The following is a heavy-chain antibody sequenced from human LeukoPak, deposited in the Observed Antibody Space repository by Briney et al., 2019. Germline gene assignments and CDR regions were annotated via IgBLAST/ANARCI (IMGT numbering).Heavy chain of an antibody. CDR2: ISSSGGTI. CDR1: GFTFSNYW. CDR3: AELGITMIGGV. V-gene: IGHV3-48*04. J-gene: IGHJ6*04. Sequence: PGGSLRLSCAASGFTFSNYWMSWVRQAPGKGLAWVSYISSSGGTIYYADSVKGRFTISRDNAKNSLYLQMNSLRAEDTAVYYCAELGITMIGGVWGKGTTVTISS. D-gene: IGHD3-10*02.